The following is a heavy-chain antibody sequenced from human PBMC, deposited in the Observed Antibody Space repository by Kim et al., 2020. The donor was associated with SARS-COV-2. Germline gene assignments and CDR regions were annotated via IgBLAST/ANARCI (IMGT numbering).Heavy chain of an antibody. V-gene: IGHV1-46*01. CDR1: GYTFTSYY. CDR2: INPSGGST. J-gene: IGHJ6*02. D-gene: IGHD2-2*01. Sequence: ASVKVSCKASGYTFTSYYMHWVRQAPGQGLEWMGIINPSGGSTSYAQKFQGRVTMTRDTSTSTVYMELSSLRSEDTAVYYCARGQAPNIRPIVVVPAAMPYYCYGRDVWGQGTTVTGSS. CDR3: ARGQAPNIRPIVVVPAAMPYYCYGRDV.